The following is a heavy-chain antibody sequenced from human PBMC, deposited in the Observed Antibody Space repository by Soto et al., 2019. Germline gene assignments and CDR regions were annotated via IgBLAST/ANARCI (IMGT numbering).Heavy chain of an antibody. CDR2: IYFDGGNK. CDR3: AREMAIIHPPFDH. CDR1: GFSFSNAN. Sequence: GGSLRLSCAASGFSFSNANMHWVRQAPGRGLDWVAGIYFDGGNKYYADSVKGRFTISRDNSKNTLYLQMNSLRAEDTAVYYCAREMAIIHPPFDHWGQRAVVTVSS. V-gene: IGHV3-33*01. J-gene: IGHJ4*02.